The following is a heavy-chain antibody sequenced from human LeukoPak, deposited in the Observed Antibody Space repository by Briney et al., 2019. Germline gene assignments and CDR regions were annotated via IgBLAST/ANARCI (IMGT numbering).Heavy chain of an antibody. D-gene: IGHD6-13*01. CDR3: ARQVAIAAAGTSFGYYYMDV. J-gene: IGHJ6*03. V-gene: IGHV5-51*01. CDR2: IYPGDSDT. CDR1: GYNFTNYW. Sequence: GESLKISCKGSGYNFTNYWIGWVRQMPGKGLEWMGIIYPGDSDTRYSPSFQGQVTISADKSISTAYLQWSSLKASDTAMYYCARQVAIAAAGTSFGYYYMDVWGKGTTVTVSS.